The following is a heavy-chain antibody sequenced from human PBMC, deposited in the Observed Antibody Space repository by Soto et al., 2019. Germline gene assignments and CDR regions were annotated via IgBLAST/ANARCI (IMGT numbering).Heavy chain of an antibody. Sequence: QAQLEQSGAEVKKPGASVKVSCKASGYSFSSYGITWVRQAPGQGLEWLGWISPYNDDTKYAQRLQGRVTMTTDTYTRTSYRDIRGLRSDDTAIYYCARGGYYDSSGARNYHYYGMDVWGQGTTVTVSS. J-gene: IGHJ6*02. CDR1: GYSFSSYG. D-gene: IGHD3-22*01. CDR3: ARGGYYDSSGARNYHYYGMDV. CDR2: ISPYNDDT. V-gene: IGHV1-18*01.